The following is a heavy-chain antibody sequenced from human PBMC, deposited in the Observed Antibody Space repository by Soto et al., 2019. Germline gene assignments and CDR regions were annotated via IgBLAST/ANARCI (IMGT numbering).Heavy chain of an antibody. D-gene: IGHD3-3*02. V-gene: IGHV1-18*01. CDR2: ISAYNGNT. CDR3: ARDFGVSNQSSRSLFRWFDP. CDR1: GYTFTSYG. Sequence: ASVKVSCKASGYTFTSYGISWVRQAPGQGLERMGWISAYNGNTNYAQKLQGRVTMTTDTSTSTAYMELRSLRSDDTAVYYCARDFGVSNQSSRSLFRWFDPWGQGTLVTVSS. J-gene: IGHJ5*02.